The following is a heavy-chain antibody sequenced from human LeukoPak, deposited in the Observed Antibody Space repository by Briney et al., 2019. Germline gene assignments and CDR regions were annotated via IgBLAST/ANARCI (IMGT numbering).Heavy chain of an antibody. CDR3: TTDHIVVVPHAGVAEYFQH. D-gene: IGHD2-2*01. CDR2: ISSSSSYI. CDR1: GFTFSSYS. Sequence: PGGSLRLSCAASGFTFSSYSMNWVRQAPGKGLEWVSSISSSSSYIYYADSVKGRFTISRDNAKNSLYLQMNSLKTEDTAVYYCTTDHIVVVPHAGVAEYFQHWGQGTLVTVSS. J-gene: IGHJ1*01. V-gene: IGHV3-21*03.